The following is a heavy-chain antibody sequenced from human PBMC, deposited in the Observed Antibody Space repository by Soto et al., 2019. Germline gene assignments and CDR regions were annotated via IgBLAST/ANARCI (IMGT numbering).Heavy chain of an antibody. CDR2: ISGSGGST. Sequence: GGSLRLSCAASGFTFSSYAMSWVRQAPGKGLEWVSAISGSGGSTYYADSVKGRFTISRDNSKNTLYLQMNSLRAEDTAVYYCANHERRDYYYYYMDVWGKGTTVTVSS. CDR3: ANHERRDYYYYYMDV. CDR1: GFTFSSYA. D-gene: IGHD6-25*01. V-gene: IGHV3-23*01. J-gene: IGHJ6*03.